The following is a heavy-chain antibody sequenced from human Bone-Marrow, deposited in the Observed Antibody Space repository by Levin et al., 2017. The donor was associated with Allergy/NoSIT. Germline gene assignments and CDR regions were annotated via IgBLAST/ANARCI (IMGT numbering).Heavy chain of an antibody. CDR3: ARSDIVVVVAATPQAFDI. CDR1: GYTFTSYA. Sequence: ASVKVSCKASGYTFTSYAMNWVRQAPGQGLEWMGWINSNTGNPTYAQGLTGRFVFSLDTSVSTAYLQISSLKAEDTAVYYCARSDIVVVVAATPQAFDIWGRGTMVTVSS. V-gene: IGHV7-4-1*02. D-gene: IGHD2-15*01. CDR2: INSNTGNP. J-gene: IGHJ3*02.